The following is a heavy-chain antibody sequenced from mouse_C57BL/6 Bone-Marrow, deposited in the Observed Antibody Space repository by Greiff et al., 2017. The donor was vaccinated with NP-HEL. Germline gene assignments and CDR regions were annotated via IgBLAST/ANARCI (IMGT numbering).Heavy chain of an antibody. V-gene: IGHV14-4*01. CDR2: IDPENGDT. Sequence: VQLQKSGAELVRPGASVKLSCTASGFNIKDDYMHWVKQRPEQGLEWIGWIDPENGDTEYASKFQGKATITADTSSNTAYLQLSSLTSEDTAVYYCNTSGNYAWYFDVGGTGTTVTVSS. J-gene: IGHJ1*03. CDR1: GFNIKDDY. CDR3: NTSGNYAWYFDV. D-gene: IGHD2-1*01.